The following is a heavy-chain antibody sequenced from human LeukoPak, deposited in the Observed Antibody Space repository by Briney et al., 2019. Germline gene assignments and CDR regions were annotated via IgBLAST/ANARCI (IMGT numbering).Heavy chain of an antibody. CDR3: ARLLDRDIVVVPAGDAFDI. Sequence: GSSVKVSCKASGGTFSSSGGTFSSYALSWVRQAPGQGLEWMGGIIPIFATANYAQKFQGRVTITTDESTSTAYMELSSLRSEDTAVYYCARLLDRDIVVVPAGDAFDIWGQGTMVTVSS. D-gene: IGHD2-2*01. CDR2: IIPIFATA. CDR1: GGTFSSSGGTFSSYA. V-gene: IGHV1-69*05. J-gene: IGHJ3*02.